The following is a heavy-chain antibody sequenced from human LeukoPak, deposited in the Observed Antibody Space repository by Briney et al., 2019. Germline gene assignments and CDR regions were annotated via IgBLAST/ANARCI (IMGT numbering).Heavy chain of an antibody. Sequence: LSETLSLTCTVSGDSISSRTSDFWGWIRQSPGKGLEWIAEISYIGTTFYNPSLKSRVTISVDTSKNQFSLKLSSVTAADTAVYYCARVSYYYYYMDVWGKGTTVTVSS. V-gene: IGHV4-39*07. CDR2: ISYIGTT. CDR1: GDSISSRTSDF. J-gene: IGHJ6*03. CDR3: ARVSYYYYYMDV.